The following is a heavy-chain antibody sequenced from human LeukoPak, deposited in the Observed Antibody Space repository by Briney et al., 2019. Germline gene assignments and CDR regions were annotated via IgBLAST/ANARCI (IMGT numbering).Heavy chain of an antibody. CDR1: GYTLTGYY. Sequence: GASVKVSCKASGYTLTGYYMHWVRQAPGQGLEWMGWINPNSGGTNYAQKFQGRVTMTRDTSISTAYMELSSLRSDDTAVYYCARDPVHYYDSSGYWRYWGQGTLVTVSS. V-gene: IGHV1-2*02. CDR2: INPNSGGT. J-gene: IGHJ4*02. CDR3: ARDPVHYYDSSGYWRY. D-gene: IGHD3-22*01.